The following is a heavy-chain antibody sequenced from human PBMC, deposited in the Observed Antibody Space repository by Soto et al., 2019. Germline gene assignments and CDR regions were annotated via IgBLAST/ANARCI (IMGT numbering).Heavy chain of an antibody. D-gene: IGHD2-2*01. J-gene: IGHJ6*02. CDR2: ISFDGSNK. V-gene: IGHV3-30-3*01. Sequence: QVQLVESGGGVVQPGRSLRLSCAASGFTFSSYAMHGVRQAPGKGLEWVAVISFDGSNKYYADSVKGRFTISRDNSKNTLYLQMNSLRAEDTAVYYCARTYCSSTSCLYYYYYYGMDVWGQGTTVTVSS. CDR3: ARTYCSSTSCLYYYYYYGMDV. CDR1: GFTFSSYA.